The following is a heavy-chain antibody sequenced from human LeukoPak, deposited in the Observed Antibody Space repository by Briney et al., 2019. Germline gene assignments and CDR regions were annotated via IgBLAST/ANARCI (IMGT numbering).Heavy chain of an antibody. CDR2: IYTSGST. Sequence: SETLSLTCTVSGGSISSYYWSWIRQPAGKGLEWIGRIYTSGSTNYNPSLKSRVTMSVDTSKNQFSPKLSSVTAADTAVYYCAMRGYSSSINYMDVWGKGTTVTVSS. J-gene: IGHJ6*03. CDR1: GGSISSYY. V-gene: IGHV4-4*07. CDR3: AMRGYSSSINYMDV. D-gene: IGHD6-13*01.